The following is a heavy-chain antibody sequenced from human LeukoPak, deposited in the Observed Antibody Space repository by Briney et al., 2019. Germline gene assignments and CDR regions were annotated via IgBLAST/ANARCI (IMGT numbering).Heavy chain of an antibody. CDR2: IYYSGST. CDR1: GGSISSSSYY. V-gene: IGHV4-61*01. J-gene: IGHJ1*01. CDR3: AGQSPDYDFWSGYYTLEYFQH. D-gene: IGHD3-3*01. Sequence: PSETLSLTCTVSGGSISSSSYYWSWIRQPPGKGLEWIGNIYYSGSTNYNPSLKSRVTISVDTSKNQFSLKLSSVTAADTAVYYCAGQSPDYDFWSGYYTLEYFQHWGQGTLVTISS.